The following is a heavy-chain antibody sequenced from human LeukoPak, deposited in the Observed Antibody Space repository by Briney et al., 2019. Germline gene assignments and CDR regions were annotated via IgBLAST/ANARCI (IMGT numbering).Heavy chain of an antibody. Sequence: GGSLRLSCAASGFSFSNYAMSWVRQAAGKGLEWVSGISGSGGSTYYADSVKGQFTISRDNSKNTLYLQMNSLRAEGTAVFYCAKHRDYCSSTSCYLYYYYYGMDVWGQGTTVTVSS. D-gene: IGHD2-2*01. V-gene: IGHV3-23*01. CDR1: GFSFSNYA. CDR2: ISGSGGST. CDR3: AKHRDYCSSTSCYLYYYYYGMDV. J-gene: IGHJ6*02.